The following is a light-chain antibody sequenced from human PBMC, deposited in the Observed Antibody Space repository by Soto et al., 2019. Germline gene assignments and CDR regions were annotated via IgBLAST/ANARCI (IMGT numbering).Light chain of an antibody. J-gene: IGKJ1*01. CDR3: QHYNSYSEA. CDR2: WAS. V-gene: IGKV3-15*01. Sequence: EIVMKQSPATLSVSPGERATLSCRASQSVSILLAWYQQKPGQAPKLLIYWASTRESGVPDRFSGSGSGTEFTLTISSLQPDDFATYYCQHYNSYSEAFGQGTKVDIK. CDR1: QSVSIL.